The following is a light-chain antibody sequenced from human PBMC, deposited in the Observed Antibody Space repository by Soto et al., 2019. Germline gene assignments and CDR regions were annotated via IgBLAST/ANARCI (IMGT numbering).Light chain of an antibody. CDR3: CSYAGSSPHVV. CDR2: EGS. J-gene: IGLJ2*01. Sequence: QSALTQPASVSGSPGQSITISCTGTSSDVWSYNLVSWYQQHPRKAPKLMIYEGSKRPSGVSNRFSGSKSGNTASLTISGLQAEDEADYYCCSYAGSSPHVVFGGGTKLTVL. V-gene: IGLV2-23*01. CDR1: SSDVWSYNL.